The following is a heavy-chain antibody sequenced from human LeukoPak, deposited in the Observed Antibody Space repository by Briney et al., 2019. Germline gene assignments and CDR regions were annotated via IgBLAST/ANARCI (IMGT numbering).Heavy chain of an antibody. D-gene: IGHD1-1*01. V-gene: IGHV3-9*01. CDR3: ARANTTPDAFDI. CDR1: GFTFDDYA. J-gene: IGHJ3*02. CDR2: ISWSSGSI. Sequence: PGGSLRLSCAASGFTFDDYAMHWVRQAPGKGLEWVSGISWSSGSIGYADSVKGRFTISRDNAKKSLYLQMNSLRAEDTAVYYCARANTTPDAFDIWGQGTMVTVSS.